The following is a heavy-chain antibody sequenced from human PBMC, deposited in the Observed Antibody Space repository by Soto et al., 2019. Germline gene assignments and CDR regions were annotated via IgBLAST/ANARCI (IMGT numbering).Heavy chain of an antibody. CDR3: ARTARLRQKIYYYGLDV. CDR1: GASVSSDSDY. D-gene: IGHD5-12*01. J-gene: IGHJ6*02. CDR2: VYYSGST. V-gene: IGHV4-61*01. Sequence: QVQLQESGPGLVKPSETLSLTCTVSGASVSSDSDYWSWIRQPPGKGLEWIGYVYYSGSTNSNPSLKSRVTISVDTSKNQFSLRLSSVTAADTAMYYCARTARLRQKIYYYGLDVWGQGTTVTVSS.